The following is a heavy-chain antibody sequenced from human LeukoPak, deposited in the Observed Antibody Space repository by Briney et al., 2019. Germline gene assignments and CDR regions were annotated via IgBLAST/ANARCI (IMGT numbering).Heavy chain of an antibody. V-gene: IGHV1-69*13. D-gene: IGHD1-26*01. J-gene: IGHJ4*02. Sequence: EASVKVSCEASGYTFTSYGISWVRQAPGQGLEWMGGIIPIFGTANYAQKFQGRVTITADESTSTAYMELSSLRSEDTAVYYCARVLGATDGCWGPGTLVTVSS. CDR3: ARVLGATDGC. CDR1: GYTFTSYG. CDR2: IIPIFGTA.